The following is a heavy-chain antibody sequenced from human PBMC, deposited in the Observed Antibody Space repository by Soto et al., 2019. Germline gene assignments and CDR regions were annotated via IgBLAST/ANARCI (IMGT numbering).Heavy chain of an antibody. CDR1: GGSISSYY. CDR3: ARGIAARGGYYYGMDV. D-gene: IGHD6-6*01. J-gene: IGHJ6*02. Sequence: QVQLQESGPGLVKPSETLSLTCTVSGGSISSYYWSWIRQPAGKGLEWIGRIYTSGSTNYNPSLMRRVTMSVDTSKNQFSLKLSSVTAADTAVYYCARGIAARGGYYYGMDVWGQGTTVTVSS. CDR2: IYTSGST. V-gene: IGHV4-4*07.